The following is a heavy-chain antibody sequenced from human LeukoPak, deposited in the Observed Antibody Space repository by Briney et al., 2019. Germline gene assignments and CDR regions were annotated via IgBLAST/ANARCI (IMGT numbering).Heavy chain of an antibody. CDR3: ARVREVVFDY. CDR1: GGSISSYY. Sequence: SETLSLTCTVSGGSISSYYWSWIRQPPGKGLEWIGYIYYSGSTNYNPSLKSRVTISVDTSKNQFSLKLSSVTAADTAVYYCARVREVVFDYWGQGTLVTVSS. V-gene: IGHV4-59*01. D-gene: IGHD2-15*01. CDR2: IYYSGST. J-gene: IGHJ4*02.